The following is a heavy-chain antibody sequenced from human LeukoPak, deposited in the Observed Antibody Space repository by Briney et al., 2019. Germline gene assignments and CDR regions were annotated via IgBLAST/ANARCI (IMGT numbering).Heavy chain of an antibody. CDR2: IIPIFGTA. CDR3: ARSSYVGDGYKFDY. D-gene: IGHD5-24*01. V-gene: IGHV1-69*13. J-gene: IGHJ4*02. CDR1: GGTFSSYA. Sequence: GASVKVSYKASGGTFSSYAISWVRQAPGRGLEWMGGIIPIFGTANYAQKFQGRVTITADESTSTAYMELSSLRSEDTAVYYCARSSYVGDGYKFDYWGQGTLVTVSS.